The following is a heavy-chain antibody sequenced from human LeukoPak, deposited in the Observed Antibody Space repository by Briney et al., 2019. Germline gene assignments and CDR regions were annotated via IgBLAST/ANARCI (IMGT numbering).Heavy chain of an antibody. CDR2: IKQDGSEK. J-gene: IGHJ3*02. D-gene: IGHD3-9*01. V-gene: IGHV3-7*04. CDR1: GFTFSSYW. Sequence: GGSLRLSCAASGFTFSSYWMSWVRQAPGKGLEWVANIKQDGSEKYYVDSVKGRFTISRDNAKNSLYLQMNSLRAEDTAVYYCARGVLRYFDWPATDAFDIWGQGTMVTVSS. CDR3: ARGVLRYFDWPATDAFDI.